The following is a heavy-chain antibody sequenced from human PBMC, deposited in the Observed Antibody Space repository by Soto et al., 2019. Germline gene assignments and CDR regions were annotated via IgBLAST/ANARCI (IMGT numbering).Heavy chain of an antibody. J-gene: IGHJ5*02. CDR2: IYSTGNT. D-gene: IGHD3-9*01. CDR3: ARPRAPFNTGYYGGFDP. V-gene: IGHV4-4*07. CDR1: GGSMSNYY. Sequence: SETLSLTCTVSGGSMSNYYWSWIRQPAGKGLEWIGHIYSTGNTNYSPSLRSRVSMSLDTSKNQFSLKLSSVTAADTAVYYCARPRAPFNTGYYGGFDPWGQGTLVTGAS.